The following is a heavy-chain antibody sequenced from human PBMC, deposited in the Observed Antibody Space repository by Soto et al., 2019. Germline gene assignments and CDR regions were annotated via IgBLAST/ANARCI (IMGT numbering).Heavy chain of an antibody. CDR2: IYYSGRT. J-gene: IGHJ4*02. Sequence: QVQLQESGPGLVKSSHTLSLACTVSGASINSGGYYWSWIRQHPGKGLEWIGYIYYSGRTYYNPSLKSRITISMDTSKNQFSLNLSSVTAADTAVYYCAKGDEWESLLDYWGQGILVTVSS. V-gene: IGHV4-31*03. CDR3: AKGDEWESLLDY. D-gene: IGHD1-26*01. CDR1: GASINSGGYY.